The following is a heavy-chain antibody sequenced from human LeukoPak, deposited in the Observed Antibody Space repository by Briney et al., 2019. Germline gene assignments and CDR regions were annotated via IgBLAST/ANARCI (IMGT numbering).Heavy chain of an antibody. J-gene: IGHJ4*02. D-gene: IGHD1-26*01. Sequence: GGSLRLSCAASGFTFDDYAMHWVRQAPGKGLEWVSGISWNSGSIGYADSVKGRFTISRDNAKNSLYLQMNSLRAEDTAVYYCARDSGSYWGGYYFDYWGQGTLVTVSS. CDR1: GFTFDDYA. CDR3: ARDSGSYWGGYYFDY. CDR2: ISWNSGSI. V-gene: IGHV3-9*01.